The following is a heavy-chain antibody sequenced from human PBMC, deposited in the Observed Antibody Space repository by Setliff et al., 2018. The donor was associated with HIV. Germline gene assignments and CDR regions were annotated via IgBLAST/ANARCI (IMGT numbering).Heavy chain of an antibody. V-gene: IGHV4-59*11. CDR1: GGSISSHY. CDR3: ARDRKDYYDSSGYYLGASTRFDI. Sequence: SETLSLTCTVSGGSISSHYWSWIRQPPGKGLEWIGSIYYSGRTNYNPSLKSRVTISVDTSKNQFSLKLSSVTAADTAVYYCARDRKDYYDSSGYYLGASTRFDIWCQGTMVT. CDR2: IYYSGRT. J-gene: IGHJ3*02. D-gene: IGHD3-22*01.